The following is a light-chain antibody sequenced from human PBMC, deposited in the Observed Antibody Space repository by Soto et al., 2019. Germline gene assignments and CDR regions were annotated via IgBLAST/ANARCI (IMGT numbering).Light chain of an antibody. CDR1: QSLLSNSNNKNY. CDR2: WAS. J-gene: IGKJ1*01. CDR3: QQYYSTPQT. V-gene: IGKV4-1*01. Sequence: DVVMTQSPDSLAVSLGERATINCKSSQSLLSNSNNKNYLAWYRQRPGQPPKLLIYWASARESGVPDRFSSSGSGADFTLTISRLQAEDVAVYYCQQYYSTPQTFGQGTKVEVK.